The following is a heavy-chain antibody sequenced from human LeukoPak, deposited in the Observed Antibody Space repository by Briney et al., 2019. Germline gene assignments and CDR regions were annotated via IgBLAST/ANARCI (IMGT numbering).Heavy chain of an antibody. Sequence: GGSLRLSCAASGFTFDDYAMHWVRQAPGKGLEWVSGISWNSGSIGYADSVKGRFTISRDNNKNSLYLQMNSLRAEDTAVYYCARGRRDGYNLLDAFDIWDQGTVVTVSS. V-gene: IGHV3-9*01. CDR1: GFTFDDYA. CDR3: ARGRRDGYNLLDAFDI. D-gene: IGHD5-24*01. J-gene: IGHJ3*02. CDR2: ISWNSGSI.